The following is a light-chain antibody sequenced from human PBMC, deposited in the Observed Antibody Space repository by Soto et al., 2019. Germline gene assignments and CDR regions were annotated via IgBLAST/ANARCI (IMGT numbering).Light chain of an antibody. J-gene: IGLJ2*01. Sequence: QSVLTQPPSVSGAPGQTVTISCTGSSSNIGAGYDVHWYRQVAGTVPKVLIYADTNRPSGVPGRFSASKSGASASLTIAGLQAEDEADYYGQSFDSSLRGVLFGGGTKLTVL. V-gene: IGLV1-40*01. CDR3: QSFDSSLRGVL. CDR2: ADT. CDR1: SSNIGAGYD.